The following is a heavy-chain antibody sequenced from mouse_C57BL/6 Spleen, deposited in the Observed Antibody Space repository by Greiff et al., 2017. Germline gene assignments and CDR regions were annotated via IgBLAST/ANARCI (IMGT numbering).Heavy chain of an antibody. Sequence: VQLQQSGPVLVKPGASVKMSCKASGYTFTDYYMNWVKQSHGKSLEWIGVINPYNGGTSYNQKFKGKATLTVDKSSSTAYMELNSLTSEDSAVYYCARSYYSIYYAMDYWGQGTSVTVSS. J-gene: IGHJ4*01. V-gene: IGHV1-19*01. CDR2: INPYNGGT. CDR3: ARSYYSIYYAMDY. CDR1: GYTFTDYY. D-gene: IGHD2-5*01.